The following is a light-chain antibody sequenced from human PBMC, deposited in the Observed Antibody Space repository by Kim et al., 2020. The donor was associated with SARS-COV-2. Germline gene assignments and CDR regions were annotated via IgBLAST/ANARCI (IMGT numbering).Light chain of an antibody. V-gene: IGKV3-20*01. CDR1: QSVSSNY. CDR2: GAS. J-gene: IGKJ2*01. CDR3: QQYGSSPYT. Sequence: LAPGESATRSCRASQSVSSNYLAWYQQKPGQAPRLLVYGASGRATGIPDRFSGSGSGTDFTLTISRLEPEDFAVYYCQQYGSSPYTFGQGTKLEI.